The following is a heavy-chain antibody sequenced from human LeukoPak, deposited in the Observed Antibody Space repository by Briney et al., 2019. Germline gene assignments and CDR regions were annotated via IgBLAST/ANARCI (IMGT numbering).Heavy chain of an antibody. J-gene: IGHJ4*02. Sequence: PGGSLRLSCAASGFTFSSYGMHWVRQAPGKGLEWVAFIRYDGSNKYYADSVKGRFTISRDNSKNTLYLQMNSLRAEDTAVYYCARGGYYYDSSGYLDYWGQGTLVTVSS. CDR2: IRYDGSNK. D-gene: IGHD3-22*01. CDR3: ARGGYYYDSSGYLDY. V-gene: IGHV3-30*02. CDR1: GFTFSSYG.